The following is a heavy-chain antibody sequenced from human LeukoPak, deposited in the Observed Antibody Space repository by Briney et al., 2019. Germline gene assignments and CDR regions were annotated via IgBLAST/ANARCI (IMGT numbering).Heavy chain of an antibody. J-gene: IGHJ4*02. CDR3: ARRGEARYCSGGSCPIDY. Sequence: SQTLSLTCTVSGGSISSYYWSWIRQPPGKGLEWIGYIYYSGSTNYNPSLKSRVTISVDTSTNQFSLKLSSVTAADTAVYYCARRGEARYCSGGSCPIDYWGQGTLVTVSS. CDR2: IYYSGST. D-gene: IGHD2-15*01. CDR1: GGSISSYY. V-gene: IGHV4-59*08.